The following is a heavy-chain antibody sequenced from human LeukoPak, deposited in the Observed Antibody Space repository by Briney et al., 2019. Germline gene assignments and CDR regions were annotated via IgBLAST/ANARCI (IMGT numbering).Heavy chain of an antibody. D-gene: IGHD2-15*01. CDR2: INPNSGGT. CDR3: ARDDCSGGSCS. Sequence: GASVKVSCKASGYTFIGYYMHWVRQAPGQGLEWMGWINPNSGGTNYAQKFQGRVTMTRDTSISTVYMELSRLRSDDTAVYYCARDDCSGGSCSWGQGTLVTVSS. J-gene: IGHJ5*02. V-gene: IGHV1-2*02. CDR1: GYTFIGYY.